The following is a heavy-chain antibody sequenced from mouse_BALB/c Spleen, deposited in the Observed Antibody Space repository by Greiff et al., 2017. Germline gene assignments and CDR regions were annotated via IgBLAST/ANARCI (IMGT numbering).Heavy chain of an antibody. CDR3: ARGGNYGGEFDY. J-gene: IGHJ2*01. CDR2: ISNGGGST. CDR1: GFTFSSYT. D-gene: IGHD2-1*01. V-gene: IGHV5-12-2*01. Sequence: EVKVVESGGGLVQPGGSLKLSCAASGFTFSSYTMSWVRQTPEKRLEWVAYISNGGGSTYYPDTVKGRFTISRDNAKNTLYLQMSSLKSEDTAMYYCARGGNYGGEFDYWGQGTTLTVSS.